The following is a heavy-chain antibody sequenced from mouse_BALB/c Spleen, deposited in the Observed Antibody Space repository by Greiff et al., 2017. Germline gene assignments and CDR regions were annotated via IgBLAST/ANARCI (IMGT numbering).Heavy chain of an antibody. CDR2: INPYNDGT. Sequence: EVQVLQSGPELVKPGGSVKISCKASGFTFTSYVMYWVKQKPGQGLEWIGYINPYNDGTKYPDKLKGKTTLTSDKSSNTAYMELSSLTSEDSAVYYCARANRDAYWGQGTLGTVSA. D-gene: IGHD4-1*01. CDR1: GFTFTSYV. V-gene: IGHV1-14*01. CDR3: ARANRDAY. J-gene: IGHJ3*01.